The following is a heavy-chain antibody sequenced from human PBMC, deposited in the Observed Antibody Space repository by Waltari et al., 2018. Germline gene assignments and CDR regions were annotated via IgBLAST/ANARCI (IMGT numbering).Heavy chain of an antibody. CDR2: IYYSGST. D-gene: IGHD6-6*01. Sequence: QVQLQESGPGLVKPSETLSLTCTVSGGSISSYYWSWIRQPPGKGLEWIGYIYYSGSTNYNPSRKSRVTISVDTSKNQFSLKLSSVTAADTAVYYCARGPVLYYFDYWGQGTLVTVSS. V-gene: IGHV4-59*01. J-gene: IGHJ4*02. CDR1: GGSISSYY. CDR3: ARGPVLYYFDY.